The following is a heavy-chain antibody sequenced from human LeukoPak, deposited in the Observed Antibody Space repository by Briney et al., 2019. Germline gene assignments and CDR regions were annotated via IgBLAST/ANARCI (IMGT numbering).Heavy chain of an antibody. D-gene: IGHD1-1*01. CDR3: ARENWYFYNKKWYKTWFDP. V-gene: IGHV4-39*07. Sequence: SETLSLTCTVSGGSVSSSPYYWGWIRQPPGEGLEWIVSVYYSGSTYYNPSLQSRVTISVDTSKNQFSLKLSSLTAADTAIYYCARENWYFYNKKWYKTWFDPWGQGTLVTVSS. CDR2: VYYSGST. CDR1: GGSVSSSPYY. J-gene: IGHJ5*02.